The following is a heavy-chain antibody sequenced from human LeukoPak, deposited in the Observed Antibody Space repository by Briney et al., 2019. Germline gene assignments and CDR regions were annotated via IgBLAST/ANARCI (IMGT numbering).Heavy chain of an antibody. CDR2: INPNSGGT. Sequence: ASVKVSCKTSGYTFTGYYMHWVRQAPGQGLEWMGRINPNSGGTNYAQKFQGRVTMTRDTSISTAYMELNRLTSDDTAVYYCARYSGSYYWFDPRGQGTLVTVSS. J-gene: IGHJ5*02. CDR3: ARYSGSYYWFDP. V-gene: IGHV1-2*06. CDR1: GYTFTGYY. D-gene: IGHD1-26*01.